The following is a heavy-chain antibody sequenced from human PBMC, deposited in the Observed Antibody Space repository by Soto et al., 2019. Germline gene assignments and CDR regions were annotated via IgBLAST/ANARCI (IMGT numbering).Heavy chain of an antibody. J-gene: IGHJ4*02. D-gene: IGHD3-22*01. V-gene: IGHV5-10-1*01. CDR2: IDPSDSYT. CDR3: ARLGYDSSGYYSSGY. Sequence: PGESLKISCKGSGYSFTSYWISWVRQMPGKGLEWMGRIDPSDSYTNYSPSFQGHVTISADKSISTAYLQRSSLKASGTAMYYCARLGYDSSGYYSSGYWGQGTLVTVSS. CDR1: GYSFTSYW.